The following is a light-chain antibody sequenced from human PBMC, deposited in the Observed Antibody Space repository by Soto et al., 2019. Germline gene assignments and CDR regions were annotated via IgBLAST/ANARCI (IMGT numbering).Light chain of an antibody. J-gene: IGLJ1*01. Sequence: QSVLTQPPSASGTPGQMVTLSCSGSSSNIGSNYVYWYQQLPGTAPKLLIYRNNQRPSGVPDRFSGSKSGTSASLAISGLRSEDEADYYCAAWDDSLSGYVFGTGTKVTGL. CDR1: SSNIGSNY. CDR2: RNN. V-gene: IGLV1-47*01. CDR3: AAWDDSLSGYV.